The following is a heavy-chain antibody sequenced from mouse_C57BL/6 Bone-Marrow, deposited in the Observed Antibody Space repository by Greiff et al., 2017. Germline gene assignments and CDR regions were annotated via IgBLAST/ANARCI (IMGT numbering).Heavy chain of an antibody. D-gene: IGHD2-1*01. Sequence: EVQRVESGGGLVKPGGSLKLSCAASGFTFSSYAMSWVRQTPEKRLEWVATISDGGSYTYYPDNVKGRFTISRDNAKNNLYLEMSHLKSEDTAMYYCARDRINGNLFDYWGQGTTLTVSS. J-gene: IGHJ2*01. CDR1: GFTFSSYA. V-gene: IGHV5-4*01. CDR3: ARDRINGNLFDY. CDR2: ISDGGSYT.